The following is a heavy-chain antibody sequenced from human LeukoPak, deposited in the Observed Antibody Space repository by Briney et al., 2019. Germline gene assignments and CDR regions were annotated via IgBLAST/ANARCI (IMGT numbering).Heavy chain of an antibody. CDR3: ARGRITMVRGVDDAFDI. V-gene: IGHV3-13*01. CDR2: IGTAGDT. CDR1: GFTFSSYD. D-gene: IGHD3-10*01. Sequence: QSGGSLRLSCAASGFTFSSYDMHWVRQATGKGLEWVSAIGTAGDTSYPGSVKGRFTISRENAKNSLYLQMNSLRVGDTAVYYCARGRITMVRGVDDAFDIWGQGTMVTVSS. J-gene: IGHJ3*02.